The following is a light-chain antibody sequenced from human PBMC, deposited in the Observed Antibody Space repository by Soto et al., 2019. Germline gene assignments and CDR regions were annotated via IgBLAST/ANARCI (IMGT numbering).Light chain of an antibody. CDR3: QQYGSSPWT. J-gene: IGKJ1*01. CDR1: QSVTTN. Sequence: EVVMTQSPATPSLSPREKVTLCCKASQSVTTNLAWYQHKPGQAPRLLIYGASSRATGIPDRFSGSGSGTDFSLTISRLEPEDSAVYYCQQYGSSPWTFGQGTKVDIK. CDR2: GAS. V-gene: IGKV3-20*01.